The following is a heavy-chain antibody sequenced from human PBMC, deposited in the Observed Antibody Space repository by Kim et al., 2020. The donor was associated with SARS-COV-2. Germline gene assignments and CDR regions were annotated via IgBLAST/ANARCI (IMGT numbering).Heavy chain of an antibody. V-gene: IGHV3-21*01. CDR2: ITSSSSSI. D-gene: IGHD5-18*01. J-gene: IGHJ5*02. CDR1: GFTFGSYS. Sequence: GGSLRLSCAASGFTFGSYSMHWIRQAPGKGLEWVSSITSSSSSIYYADSIEGRFTISRDNAENSLFLQMNSLRDEDTAVYFCARGVYTAIVSGGYNWLDP. CDR3: ARGVYTAIVSGGYNWLDP.